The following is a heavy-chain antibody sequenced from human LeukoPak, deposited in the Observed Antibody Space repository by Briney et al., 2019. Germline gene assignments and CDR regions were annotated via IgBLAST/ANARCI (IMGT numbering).Heavy chain of an antibody. J-gene: IGHJ4*02. D-gene: IGHD5-12*01. V-gene: IGHV3-23*01. CDR2: ISGSGGST. CDR1: GFTFSSYA. CDR3: AKLGSERGYDERDY. Sequence: GGSLRLSCAVSGFTFSSYAMSWVRQAPGKGLEWVSAISGSGGSTYYADSVKGRFTISRDNSKNTLYLQMNSLRAEDTAVYYCAKLGSERGYDERDYWGQGTLVTVSS.